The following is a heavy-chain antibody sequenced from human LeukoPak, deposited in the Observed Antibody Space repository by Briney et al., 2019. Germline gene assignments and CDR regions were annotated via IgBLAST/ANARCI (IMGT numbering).Heavy chain of an antibody. V-gene: IGHV3-7*01. D-gene: IGHD1-7*01. Sequence: GGSLRLSCAASGFTFSSYWMSRVRQAPGKGLEWVANIKQDGSEKYYVDSVKGRFTISRDNAKNSLYLQMNSLRAEDTAVYYCARDRGGTTGVCDYWGQGTLVAVSS. CDR1: GFTFSSYW. CDR2: IKQDGSEK. J-gene: IGHJ4*02. CDR3: ARDRGGTTGVCDY.